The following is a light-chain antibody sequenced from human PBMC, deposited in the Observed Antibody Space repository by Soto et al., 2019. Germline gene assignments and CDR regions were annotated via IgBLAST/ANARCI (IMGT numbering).Light chain of an antibody. CDR1: QSVLYSSNNMNY. Sequence: DVVLTQSPDSLSVSLGEMATIKCKSSQSVLYSSNNMNYLAWYQQKAGQPPKLLIYWASTRESGVPDRFGGSGSGTEFTLTIGSLQAEDVAVYYCQQYYSTPWTFGQGTKVDIK. CDR2: WAS. J-gene: IGKJ1*01. V-gene: IGKV4-1*01. CDR3: QQYYSTPWT.